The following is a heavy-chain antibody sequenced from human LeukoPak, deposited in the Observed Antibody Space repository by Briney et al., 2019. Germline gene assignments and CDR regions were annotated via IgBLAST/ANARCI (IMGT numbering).Heavy chain of an antibody. J-gene: IGHJ4*02. D-gene: IGHD5-24*01. CDR3: ATGDGYNSFDY. Sequence: ETLSLTCTVSGGSFSSYYWSWIRQPAGKGLEWIGRIYTSGSTNYSSSLKSRVTMSVDTSKNQVSLKLSSVTAADTAVYYCATGDGYNSFDYWGQGTLVTVSS. CDR2: IYTSGST. CDR1: GGSFSSYY. V-gene: IGHV4-4*07.